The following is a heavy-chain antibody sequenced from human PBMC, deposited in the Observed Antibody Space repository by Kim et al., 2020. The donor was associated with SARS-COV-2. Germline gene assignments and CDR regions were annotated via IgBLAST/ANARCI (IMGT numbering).Heavy chain of an antibody. J-gene: IGHJ3*02. V-gene: IGHV3-73*01. CDR3: TRVPGTPLAFWDAFDI. Sequence: SVKGTFTMSRDHSKNTAYLQMNSLKTEDTAVYFCTRVPGTPLAFWDAFDIWGQGTMVTVSS. D-gene: IGHD1-1*01.